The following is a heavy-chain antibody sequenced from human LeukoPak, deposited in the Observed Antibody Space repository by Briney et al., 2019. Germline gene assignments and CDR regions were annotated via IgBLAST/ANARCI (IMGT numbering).Heavy chain of an antibody. D-gene: IGHD2-2*01. CDR1: GFTFSSYW. V-gene: IGHV3-7*01. CDR3: ARDLWPCSSTSCYYYYYYMDV. Sequence: PGGSLRLSCAASGFTFSSYWMNWVRQAPGKGLEWVANIKQDGSEKYYVDSVKGRFTISRDNAKNSLYLQMNSLRAEDTAVYYCARDLWPCSSTSCYYYYYYMDVWGKGTTVTISS. J-gene: IGHJ6*03. CDR2: IKQDGSEK.